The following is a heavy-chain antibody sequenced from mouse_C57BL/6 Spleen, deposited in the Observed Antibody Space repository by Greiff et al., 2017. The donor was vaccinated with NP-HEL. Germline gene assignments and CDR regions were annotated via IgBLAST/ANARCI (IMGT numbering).Heavy chain of an antibody. D-gene: IGHD1-1*01. CDR3: ARVELLRGFDY. CDR1: GFTFSDYY. Sequence: DVHLVESEGGLVQPGSSMKLSCTASGFTFSDYYMAWVRQVPEKGLEWVANINYDGSSTYYLDSLKSRFIISRDNAKNILYLQMSSLKSEDTATYYCARVELLRGFDYWGQGTTLTVSS. V-gene: IGHV5-16*01. CDR2: INYDGSST. J-gene: IGHJ2*01.